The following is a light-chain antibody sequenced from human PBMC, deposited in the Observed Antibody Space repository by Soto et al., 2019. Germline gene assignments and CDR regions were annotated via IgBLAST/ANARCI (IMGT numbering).Light chain of an antibody. Sequence: QLVLTQSSSASASLGSSIKLTCTLSSGHSSYIIAWHQQQPGKAPRYLMKLEGSGSYNKGSGVPDRFSGSSSGADRYLTISNLQFEDEANYYCETSDSNTRVFGTGTKVTVL. V-gene: IGLV4-60*02. J-gene: IGLJ1*01. CDR3: ETSDSNTRV. CDR1: SGHSSYI. CDR2: LEGSGSY.